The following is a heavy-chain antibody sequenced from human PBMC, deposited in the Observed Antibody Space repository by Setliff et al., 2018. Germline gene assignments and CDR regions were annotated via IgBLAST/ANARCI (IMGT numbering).Heavy chain of an antibody. CDR2: ISGSAQTT. CDR1: GFTFSSYA. Sequence: GGSLRLSCAASGFTFSSYAITWVRQAPGKGLEWVSMISGSAQTTYYADSVKGRFTISRDNSKNTLYLQMNSLRAEDTAVYYCAKALLSTAGSSYYGMDVWGQGTTGTVSS. CDR3: AKALLSTAGSSYYGMDV. J-gene: IGHJ6*02. V-gene: IGHV3-23*01. D-gene: IGHD3-10*01.